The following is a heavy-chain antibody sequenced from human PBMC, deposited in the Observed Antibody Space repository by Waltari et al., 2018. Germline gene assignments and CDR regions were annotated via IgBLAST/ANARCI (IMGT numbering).Heavy chain of an antibody. D-gene: IGHD2-2*01. CDR1: GFTFSSYW. Sequence: EVQVVESGGGLVQPGGSLRLSGEGSGFTFSSYWVSWVRQAPGKGLEWVGNIKQDGSERNYVDYVKGRFTISRDNAKNSVFLQMISLRAEDTAVYYCLRDRRGPALFDSWGQGTLVTVSS. CDR3: LRDRRGPALFDS. V-gene: IGHV3-7*03. CDR2: IKQDGSER. J-gene: IGHJ4*02.